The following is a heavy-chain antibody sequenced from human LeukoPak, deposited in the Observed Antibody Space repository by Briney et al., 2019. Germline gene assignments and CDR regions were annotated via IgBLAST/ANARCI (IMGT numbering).Heavy chain of an antibody. J-gene: IGHJ5*02. Sequence: SETLSLTCTVSGGSISSISYYWGWIRQPPGKGLEWIGSMYHNGSTYYNPSLKSRVTISVDTSKNQFSLKLTSVTAADTAVYYCARHPSGKMWLQQGGWFDPWGQGTLVTVSS. CDR1: GGSISSISYY. CDR3: ARHPSGKMWLQQGGWFDP. CDR2: MYHNGST. D-gene: IGHD5-24*01. V-gene: IGHV4-39*01.